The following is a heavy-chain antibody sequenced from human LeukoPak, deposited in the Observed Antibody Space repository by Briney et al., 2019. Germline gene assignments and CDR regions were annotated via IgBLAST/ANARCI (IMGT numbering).Heavy chain of an antibody. CDR3: ASPKAGYSGSYHYYFDY. J-gene: IGHJ4*02. Sequence: SVKVSCKASGGTFSSYAISWVRQAPGQGLEWMGGIIPIFGTANYAQKFQGRVTITTDESTSTAYMELSSLRSVDTAVYYCASPKAGYSGSYHYYFDYWGQGTLVTVSS. V-gene: IGHV1-69*05. CDR2: IIPIFGTA. CDR1: GGTFSSYA. D-gene: IGHD1-26*01.